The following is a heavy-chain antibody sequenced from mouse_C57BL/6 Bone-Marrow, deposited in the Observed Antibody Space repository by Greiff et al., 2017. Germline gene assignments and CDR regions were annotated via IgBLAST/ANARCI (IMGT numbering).Heavy chain of an antibody. CDR1: GYTFTSYW. CDR2: IHPNSGST. V-gene: IGHV1-64*01. J-gene: IGHJ2*01. Sequence: QVQLQQPGAELVKPGASVKLSCKASGYTFTSYWMHWVKQRPGQGLEWIGMIHPNSGSTNYNEKFKSKATLTVDKSSSTAYMQLSCLTSEDSAVYYCASYPNYFDYWGQGTTLTVSS. CDR3: ASYPNYFDY.